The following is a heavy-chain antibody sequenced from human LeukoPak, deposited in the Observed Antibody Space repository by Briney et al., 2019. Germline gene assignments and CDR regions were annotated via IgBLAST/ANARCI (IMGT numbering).Heavy chain of an antibody. D-gene: IGHD1-1*01. Sequence: VASVKVSCKVSGYTLTELSMHWVRQAPGKGLEWMGGFDPEDGETIYAQKFQGRVTMTEDTSTDTAYMGLSSLRSEDTAVYCCATDLASGTTWDYWGQGTLVTVSS. CDR2: FDPEDGET. CDR1: GYTLTELS. V-gene: IGHV1-24*01. J-gene: IGHJ4*02. CDR3: ATDLASGTTWDY.